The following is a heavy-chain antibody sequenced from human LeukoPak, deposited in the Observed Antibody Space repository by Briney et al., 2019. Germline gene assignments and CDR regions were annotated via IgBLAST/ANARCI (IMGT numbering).Heavy chain of an antibody. CDR1: GGSISSSSYY. Sequence: SETLSLTCTVSGGSISSSSYYWGWIRQPPGKGLEWTGSIYYSGSTYYNPSLKSRVTISVDTSKNQFSLKLSSVTAADTAVYYCARSTIAAAGTVFDYWGQGTLVTVSS. D-gene: IGHD6-13*01. J-gene: IGHJ4*02. CDR3: ARSTIAAAGTVFDY. V-gene: IGHV4-39*07. CDR2: IYYSGST.